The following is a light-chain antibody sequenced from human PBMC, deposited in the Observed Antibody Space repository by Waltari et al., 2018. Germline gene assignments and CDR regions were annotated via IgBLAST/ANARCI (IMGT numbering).Light chain of an antibody. CDR3: CSYAGLGIYV. J-gene: IGLJ1*01. CDR1: SSDGGNYNL. V-gene: IGLV2-23*02. Sequence: QSGLTQPASVSGSPGQSITVSCPGTSSDGGNYNLVSWYQQYPGKAPKLMVYEVTKRTSGVSDRFSGSKSGNTASLTISGLQSEDEADYYCCSYAGLGIYVFGTGTKVTVL. CDR2: EVT.